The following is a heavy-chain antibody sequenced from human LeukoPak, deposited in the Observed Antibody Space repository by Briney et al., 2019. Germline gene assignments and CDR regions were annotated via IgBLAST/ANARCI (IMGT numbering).Heavy chain of an antibody. CDR1: GFTFDHHD. Sequence: GASLRLSCVASGFTFDHHDLSWVRQAPGQGLDSASNINWNGGSTGYADSVKGRFTISRDNAKNSLYLQMNSLRAEDTAFYYCARGKMVGATAWGGLDYWGQGTLVTVSS. D-gene: IGHD1-26*01. CDR2: INWNGGST. V-gene: IGHV3-20*04. J-gene: IGHJ4*02. CDR3: ARGKMVGATAWGGLDY.